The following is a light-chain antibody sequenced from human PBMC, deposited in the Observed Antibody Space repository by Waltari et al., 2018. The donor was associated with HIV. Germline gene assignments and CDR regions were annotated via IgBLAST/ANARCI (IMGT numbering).Light chain of an antibody. Sequence: QSALTQPASVSGSPGQSITISFIGSSSDVGAYDYVSWYQHHPGKAPKLLIYDVTHRPSGISARFSGSKSGNTASLTISGLQADDEADYYCGSYTTTSTLGVFGGGTKLTVL. CDR2: DVT. CDR3: GSYTTTSTLGV. CDR1: SSDVGAYDY. J-gene: IGLJ2*01. V-gene: IGLV2-14*03.